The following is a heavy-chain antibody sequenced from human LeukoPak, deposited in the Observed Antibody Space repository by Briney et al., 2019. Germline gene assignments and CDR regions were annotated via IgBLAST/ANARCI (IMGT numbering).Heavy chain of an antibody. D-gene: IGHD2-21*02. CDR3: ARVTAYCGGDCYSDY. Sequence: ASVKVSCKASGYTFTSYDINWVRQATGQGLEWRGWMNPNSGNTGYQQKFQGRVTITRNTSIRPAYMELSSLRSEDTAVYCCARVTAYCGGDCYSDYWGQGTLVTVSS. CDR2: MNPNSGNT. CDR1: GYTFTSYD. V-gene: IGHV1-8*01. J-gene: IGHJ4*02.